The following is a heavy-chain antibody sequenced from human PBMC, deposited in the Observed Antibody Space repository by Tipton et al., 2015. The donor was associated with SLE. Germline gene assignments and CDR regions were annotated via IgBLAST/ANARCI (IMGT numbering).Heavy chain of an antibody. CDR3: ARDPPTQTLGGSGAYDY. Sequence: TLSLTCTVSGGSISSYYWSWIRQPPGKGLEWIGSIYYSGSTYYNPSLKSRVTISVDTSKNQFSLKLSSVTAADTAVYYCARDPPTQTLGGSGAYDYWGQGTLVTVSS. CDR2: IYYSGST. V-gene: IGHV4-39*07. CDR1: GGSISSYY. D-gene: IGHD2-21*01. J-gene: IGHJ4*02.